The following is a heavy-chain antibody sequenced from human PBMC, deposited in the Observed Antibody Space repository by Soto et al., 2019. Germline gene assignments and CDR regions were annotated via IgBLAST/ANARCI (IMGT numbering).Heavy chain of an antibody. CDR1: GASISSGDYF. J-gene: IGHJ4*02. D-gene: IGHD1-26*01. CDR2: IYDSGSS. Sequence: SETLSPTCTVSGASISSGDYFWSWIRQSPGKGLEWIGYIYDSGSSYYNPSLQSRVTMSVDTSKNQFSLKLSSVTAADTAVYSCAGEKGYFSGPKHFDYWGQGXLVTVYS. CDR3: AGEKGYFSGPKHFDY. V-gene: IGHV4-30-4*01.